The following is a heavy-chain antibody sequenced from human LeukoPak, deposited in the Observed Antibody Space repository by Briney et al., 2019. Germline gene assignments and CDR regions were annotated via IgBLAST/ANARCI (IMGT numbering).Heavy chain of an antibody. D-gene: IGHD3-10*01. CDR3: ARDYYGSGSYYMDV. V-gene: IGHV1-18*01. Sequence: ASVKVSCKASGYTFTSYGISWVRQAPGQGLEWMGWISAYNGNTNYAQKLQGRVTMTIDTSTSTAYMELRSLRSDDTAVYYCARDYYGSGSYYMDVWGKGTTVTVSS. CDR2: ISAYNGNT. J-gene: IGHJ6*03. CDR1: GYTFTSYG.